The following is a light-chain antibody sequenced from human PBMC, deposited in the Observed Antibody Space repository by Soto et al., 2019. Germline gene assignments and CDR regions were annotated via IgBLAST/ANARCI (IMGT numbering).Light chain of an antibody. CDR2: GAS. CDR3: QQYNNWPPWT. Sequence: IVMTQSPAPLSVSPGERATLSCRAIQSVNSNLAWYQQKPGQAPRLLIYGASTRATGIPARFSGSGSGTEFTLTISSLQSEDFAVYYCQQYNNWPPWTFGQGPKVELK. CDR1: QSVNSN. V-gene: IGKV3-15*01. J-gene: IGKJ1*01.